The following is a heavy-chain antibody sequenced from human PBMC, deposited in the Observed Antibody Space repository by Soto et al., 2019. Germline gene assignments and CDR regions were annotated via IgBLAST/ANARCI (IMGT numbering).Heavy chain of an antibody. Sequence: GGSLRLSWAASASTFSSYSMSWVRQAPGKGLEWVSAISGSGGSTYYADSVKGRFTISRDNSKNTLYLQMNSLRAEDTAVYYCAKGDAVAHRPFDYWGQGTLVTVSS. CDR1: ASTFSSYS. CDR2: ISGSGGST. V-gene: IGHV3-23*01. D-gene: IGHD6-19*01. CDR3: AKGDAVAHRPFDY. J-gene: IGHJ4*02.